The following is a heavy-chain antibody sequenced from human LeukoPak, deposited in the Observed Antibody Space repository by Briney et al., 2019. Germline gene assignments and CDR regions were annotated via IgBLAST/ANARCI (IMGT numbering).Heavy chain of an antibody. D-gene: IGHD5-24*01. V-gene: IGHV1-46*01. CDR2: INPSGGST. CDR3: ARDWEMISQMATISESPESNDY. J-gene: IGHJ4*02. Sequence: ASVKVSCKASGYTFTSYYMHWVRQAPGQGLEWMGIINPSGGSTSYAQKFQGRVTMTRDTSTSTVYMELSSLRSEDTAVYYCARDWEMISQMATISESPESNDYWGQGTLVTVSS. CDR1: GYTFTSYY.